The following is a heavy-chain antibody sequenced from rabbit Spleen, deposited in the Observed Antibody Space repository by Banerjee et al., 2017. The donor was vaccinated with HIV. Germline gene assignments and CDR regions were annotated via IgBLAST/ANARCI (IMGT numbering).Heavy chain of an antibody. CDR2: IYAGSSGST. V-gene: IGHV1S40*01. J-gene: IGHJ6*01. CDR3: ARDTATSFSSYGMDL. D-gene: IGHD1-1*01. CDR1: GFSFSSGYN. Sequence: QSLEESGGGLVQPEGSLTLTCTASGFSFSSGYNMCWVRQAPGKGLEWIACIYAGSSGSTYYASWAKGRFTISKTSSTTVTLQMTSLTAADTATYFCARDTATSFSSYGMDLWGQGTLVTVS.